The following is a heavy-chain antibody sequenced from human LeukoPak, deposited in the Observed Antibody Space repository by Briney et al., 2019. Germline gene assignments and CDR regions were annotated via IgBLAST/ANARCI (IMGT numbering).Heavy chain of an antibody. CDR1: GYTFTGYY. CDR3: AREVIAVADGYYYYGMDV. CDR2: INPSGGST. V-gene: IGHV1-46*01. D-gene: IGHD6-19*01. J-gene: IGHJ6*02. Sequence: ASVKVSCKASGYTFTGYYMHWVRQAPGQGLEWMGIINPSGGSTSYAQKFQGRVTMTRDTSTSTVYMELSSLRSEDTAVYYCAREVIAVADGYYYYGMDVWGQGTTVTVSS.